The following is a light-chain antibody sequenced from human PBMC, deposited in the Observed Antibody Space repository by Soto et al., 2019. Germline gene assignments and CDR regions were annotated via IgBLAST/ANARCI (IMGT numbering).Light chain of an antibody. CDR3: QQRSNWPQIT. V-gene: IGKV3-11*01. CDR2: YAS. J-gene: IGKJ5*01. CDR1: QSVSSN. Sequence: EIVMTQSPVTLSVSPGERATLSCRASQSVSSNLAWYQQKPGQAPRLLISYASSRATGIPARFSGSGSGTDFTLTISRLEPEDFAVYYCQQRSNWPQITFGQGTRLEIK.